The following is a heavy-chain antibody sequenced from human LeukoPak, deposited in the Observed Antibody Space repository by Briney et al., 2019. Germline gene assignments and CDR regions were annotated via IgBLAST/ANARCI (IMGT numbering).Heavy chain of an antibody. D-gene: IGHD6-13*01. CDR1: GGSISSFF. CDR2: IFYSGGT. J-gene: IGHJ4*02. V-gene: IGHV4-59*01. Sequence: SETLALTCTVSGGSISSFFWSWIRQPPGKGLEWIGFIFYSGGTNYNPSLKSRVTISVDTSKNQFSLKLSSVTAADTAAYYCARATIAAAKNFDYWGQGTLVAVSS. CDR3: ARATIAAAKNFDY.